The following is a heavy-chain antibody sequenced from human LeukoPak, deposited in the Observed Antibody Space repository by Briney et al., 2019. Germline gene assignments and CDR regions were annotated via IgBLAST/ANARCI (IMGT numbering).Heavy chain of an antibody. CDR1: GFTFSSYA. CDR3: ARDYYGDYVFDY. Sequence: GRSLRLSCAASGFTFSSYAMHWVRQAPGKGLEWVAVISYDGSNKYYADSVKGRFTISRDNAKISLDLQMNSLRADDTAVYYCARDYYGDYVFDYWGQGAQVTVSS. J-gene: IGHJ4*02. D-gene: IGHD4-17*01. CDR2: ISYDGSNK. V-gene: IGHV3-30*04.